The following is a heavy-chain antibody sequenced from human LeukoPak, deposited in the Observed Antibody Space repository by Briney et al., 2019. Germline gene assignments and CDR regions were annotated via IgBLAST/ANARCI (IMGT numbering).Heavy chain of an antibody. V-gene: IGHV3-74*01. CDR2: INRDGSST. Sequence: PGGFLRLSCAASGIIFSNYWMHWVRQAPGKGLVWVSRINRDGSSTSYADSVKGRFTISRDNAKNSLYLQMNSLRAEDTALYYCARDSIGDYYGSGSYLDYWGQGTLVTVSS. CDR1: GIIFSNYW. J-gene: IGHJ4*02. CDR3: ARDSIGDYYGSGSYLDY. D-gene: IGHD3-10*01.